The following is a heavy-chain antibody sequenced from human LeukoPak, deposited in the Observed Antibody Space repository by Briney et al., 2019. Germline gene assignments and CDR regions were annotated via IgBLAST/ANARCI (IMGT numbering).Heavy chain of an antibody. CDR1: GYTLTGSI. CDR2: IKPKRGGT. Sequence: ASVKVSCKASGYTLTGSIMQWVRPAPGQGGGWMGWIKPKRGGTDYARKFQGMVTMSRDTSINTAYMELSRLTSDDTAVYYCARVTSGYTYYVDNSGYDWGQGTLVTVSS. CDR3: ARVTSGYTYYVDNSGYD. D-gene: IGHD3-22*01. V-gene: IGHV1-2*02. J-gene: IGHJ4*02.